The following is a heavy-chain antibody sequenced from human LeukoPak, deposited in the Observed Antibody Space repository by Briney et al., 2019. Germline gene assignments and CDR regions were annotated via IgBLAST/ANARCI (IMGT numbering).Heavy chain of an antibody. CDR2: MNPNSGNT. CDR1: GYTFTSYD. CDR3: ARGDIVVVPADI. J-gene: IGHJ3*02. V-gene: IGHV1-8*01. Sequence: ASVKVSCKASGYTFTSYDINWVRPATGQGLEWMGWMNPNSGNTGYAQKFQGRVTMTRNTSISTAYMELSSLRSEDTAVYYCARGDIVVVPADIWGQGTMVTVSS. D-gene: IGHD2-2*01.